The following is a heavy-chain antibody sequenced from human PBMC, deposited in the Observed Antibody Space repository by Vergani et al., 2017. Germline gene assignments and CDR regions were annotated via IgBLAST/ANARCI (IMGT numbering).Heavy chain of an antibody. V-gene: IGHV1-69*01. CDR2: IIPIFGTA. D-gene: IGHD3-22*01. CDR3: ARAVRRTYYFDSSGYYYYYYYAMDV. J-gene: IGHJ6*02. CDR1: GGTFSSYA. Sequence: QVQLVQSGAEVKKPGSSVKVSCKASGGTFSSYAISWVRQAPGQGLEWMGGIIPIFGTANYAQKFQGRVTITADESTSTAYMELSSLRSEDTAVYYCARAVRRTYYFDSSGYYYYYYYAMDVWGQGTTVTVSS.